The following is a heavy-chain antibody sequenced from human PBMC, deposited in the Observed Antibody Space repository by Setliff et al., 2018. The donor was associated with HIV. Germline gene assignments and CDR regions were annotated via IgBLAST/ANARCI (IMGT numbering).Heavy chain of an antibody. CDR2: ISSSAITK. J-gene: IGHJ6*03. D-gene: IGHD2-21*01. Sequence: LRLSCVASGFTLGTYEMNWVRQAPGKGLEWVSYISSSAITKYYADSVKGRFTISRDNAENTLFLQMDSLRAEDTAVYYCAREMSVSLISISQHYYYMDVWGNGTTVTVSS. CDR3: AREMSVSLISISQHYYYMDV. V-gene: IGHV3-48*03. CDR1: GFTLGTYE.